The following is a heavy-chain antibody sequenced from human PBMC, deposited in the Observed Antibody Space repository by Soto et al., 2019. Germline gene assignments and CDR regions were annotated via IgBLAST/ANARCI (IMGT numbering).Heavy chain of an antibody. J-gene: IGHJ4*02. CDR1: GYTFSDYY. D-gene: IGHD1-1*01. CDR3: AREPATAKPEGVDF. Sequence: QVQLVQSGAEVRKPGASVKVSCKASGYTFSDYYIHWVRQAPGQGLEWMGWINPNSGGTKYAPKLQGGVTMTKETASTTAYMELSRLRSGDTAVYYCAREPATAKPEGVDFWGQGTLVTVSS. V-gene: IGHV1-2*02. CDR2: INPNSGGT.